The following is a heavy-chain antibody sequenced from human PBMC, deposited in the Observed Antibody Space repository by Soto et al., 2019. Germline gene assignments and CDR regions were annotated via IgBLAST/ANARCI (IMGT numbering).Heavy chain of an antibody. CDR3: ARDEYQLLSSVSWFDS. CDR2: IYHTGNT. J-gene: IGHJ5*01. D-gene: IGHD2-2*01. Sequence: SETLSLTCTVSGGSISDDSYWSWIRQTPGKGLEWIGYIYHTGNTYHNPSLRSRVSISVDKSKSQFSLKLISVTAADTAVYFCARDEYQLLSSVSWFDSWGQGTLVTVSS. V-gene: IGHV4-30-4*01. CDR1: GGSISDDSY.